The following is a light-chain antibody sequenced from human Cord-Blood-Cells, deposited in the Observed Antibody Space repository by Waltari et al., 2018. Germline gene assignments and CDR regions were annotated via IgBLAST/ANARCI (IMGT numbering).Light chain of an antibody. CDR2: AAS. CDR1: QSISSY. J-gene: IGKJ1*01. V-gene: IGKV1-39*01. Sequence: DIQMTQSPSSLSASVGDRVTITCRASQSISSYLNWYQQKPGKAPKLLIYAASSLQSGVPSRFSGSCTATDFTLTISSLQPEDFATYYCQQTYSTPWTFGQGTKMEIK. CDR3: QQTYSTPWT.